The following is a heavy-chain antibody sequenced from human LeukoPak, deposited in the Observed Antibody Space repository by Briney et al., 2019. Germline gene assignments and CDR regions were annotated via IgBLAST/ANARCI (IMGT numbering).Heavy chain of an antibody. V-gene: IGHV3-21*01. J-gene: IGHJ4*02. CDR2: ISSSSSYI. Sequence: GGSLRLSCAASGFTFSSYSMNWVRQAPGKGLEWVSSISSSSSYIYYADSVKGRFTIPRDNAKNSLYLQMNRLRAEDTAVYYCASSSWRGYYFDYWGQGTLVTVSS. CDR3: ASSSWRGYYFDY. D-gene: IGHD6-13*01. CDR1: GFTFSSYS.